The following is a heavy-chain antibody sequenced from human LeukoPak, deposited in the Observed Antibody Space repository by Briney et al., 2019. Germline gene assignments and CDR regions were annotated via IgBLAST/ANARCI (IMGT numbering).Heavy chain of an antibody. Sequence: SETLSLTCAVYGGSFSGYYWSWIRQPPGKGLEWIGEMNHSGSTNYNPSLKSRVTISVDTSKNQFSLKLSSVTAADTAVYYCARHSSYGENFDYWGQGTLVTVSS. CDR1: GGSFSGYY. CDR3: ARHSSYGENFDY. V-gene: IGHV4-34*01. D-gene: IGHD4-17*01. CDR2: MNHSGST. J-gene: IGHJ4*02.